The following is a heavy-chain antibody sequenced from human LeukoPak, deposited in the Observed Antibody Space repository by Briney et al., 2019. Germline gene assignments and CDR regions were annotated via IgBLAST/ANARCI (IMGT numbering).Heavy chain of an antibody. V-gene: IGHV1-2*02. CDR3: ARDFGRYCSSTSCYDEMGSGSWEVDY. CDR2: INPNSGGT. D-gene: IGHD2-2*01. Sequence: GASVKVSCKASGYTFTGYYMHWVRQAPGQGLEWMGWINPNSGGTNYAQKFQGRVTMTRDTSISTAYMELSRLRSDDTAVYYCARDFGRYCSSTSCYDEMGSGSWEVDYWGQGTLVTVSS. J-gene: IGHJ4*02. CDR1: GYTFTGYY.